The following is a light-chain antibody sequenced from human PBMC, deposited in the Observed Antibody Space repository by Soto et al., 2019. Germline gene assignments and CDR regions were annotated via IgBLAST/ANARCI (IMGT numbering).Light chain of an antibody. CDR2: DAS. Sequence: LTQSPFFLSASVGDRVTITCRASQGIRSYLAWYQQKPGQAPRLLIYDASNRATGIPARFSGSGSGTDFTLTISSLEPEDFAVYYCQQRSNWPPWTFGQGTKVEIK. CDR3: QQRSNWPPWT. J-gene: IGKJ1*01. V-gene: IGKV3-11*01. CDR1: QGIRSY.